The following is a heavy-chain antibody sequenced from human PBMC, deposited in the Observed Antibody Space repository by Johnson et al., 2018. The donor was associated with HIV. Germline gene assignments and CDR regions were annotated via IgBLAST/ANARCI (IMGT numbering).Heavy chain of an antibody. V-gene: IGHV3-7*03. CDR1: GFTFSNFW. D-gene: IGHD2-8*01. CDR2: IKEDGSEK. J-gene: IGHJ3*02. CDR3: VRKWDAFDI. Sequence: VQLVESGGGLVQPGGSLGLSCAVSGFTFSNFWMSWVRQAPGKGLEWVANIKEDGSEKHYVDSVKGRFTISRDNAKKFLYLQMTSLRAEETAIYYCVRKWDAFDIWGQGTMATVSS.